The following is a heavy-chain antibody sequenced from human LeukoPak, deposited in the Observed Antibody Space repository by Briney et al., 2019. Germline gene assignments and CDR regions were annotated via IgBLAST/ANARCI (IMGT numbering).Heavy chain of an antibody. CDR1: GTSINNYY. D-gene: IGHD2-2*02. Sequence: SETLSLTCTVSGTSINNYYWSWFRQPAGKGLEWIGRIYFSGSTNYNPSLKSRITMSLDTSKNQFSLNLRFVTAADTAVYFCAREMALAGPYTFDIWGQGTEVTVSS. CDR2: IYFSGST. CDR3: AREMALAGPYTFDI. J-gene: IGHJ3*02. V-gene: IGHV4-4*07.